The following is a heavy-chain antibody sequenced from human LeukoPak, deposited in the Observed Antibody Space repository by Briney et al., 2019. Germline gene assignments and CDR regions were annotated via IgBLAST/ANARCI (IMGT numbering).Heavy chain of an antibody. V-gene: IGHV4-38-2*02. Sequence: PSETLSLTCTVSGYSISSGFYWGWIRQPPGKGLGWVGNIYDGGSTYYTPSLKSRVTISVDPSKNQFSLNLTSVTAADTALYYCARSYGDYWYSDYWGQGTLGTVSS. CDR1: GYSISSGFY. CDR3: ARSYGDYWYSDY. J-gene: IGHJ4*02. CDR2: IYDGGST. D-gene: IGHD4-17*01.